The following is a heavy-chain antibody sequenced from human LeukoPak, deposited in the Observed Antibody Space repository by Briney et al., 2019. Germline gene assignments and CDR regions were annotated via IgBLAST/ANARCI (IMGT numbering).Heavy chain of an antibody. CDR3: ARDYQYGLDV. J-gene: IGHJ6*02. CDR2: INRDGSST. CDR1: XFTXGKSW. V-gene: IGHV3-74*01. Sequence: SXRLXXXXXXFTXGKSWIHWVRQXPGXGLVWVSHINRDGSSTNYADSVKGRFTISRDNAKNTLSLQMNSLRAEDTAVYYCARDYQYGLDVWGQGTTVTVSS.